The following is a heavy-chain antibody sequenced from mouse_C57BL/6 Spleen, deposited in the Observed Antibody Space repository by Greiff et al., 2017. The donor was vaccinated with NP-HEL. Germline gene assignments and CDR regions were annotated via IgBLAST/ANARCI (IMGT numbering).Heavy chain of an antibody. V-gene: IGHV14-2*01. D-gene: IGHD1-1*01. Sequence: VQLKESGAELVKPGASVKLSCTASGFNIKDYYMHWVKQRTEQGLEWIGRIDPEDGETKYAPKFQGKATITADTSSNTAYLQRSSLTSEDTAVYYCASNYDGSSYDYFDYWGQGTTLTVSS. J-gene: IGHJ2*01. CDR3: ASNYDGSSYDYFDY. CDR1: GFNIKDYY. CDR2: IDPEDGET.